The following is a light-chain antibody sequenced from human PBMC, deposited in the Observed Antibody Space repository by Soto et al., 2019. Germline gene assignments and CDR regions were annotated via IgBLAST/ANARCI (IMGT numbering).Light chain of an antibody. CDR3: MQGSHWPPWT. J-gene: IGKJ1*01. CDR1: QSLLSSNGNTY. Sequence: DVVMTQSPLSLPVTLGQPASISCRSSQSLLSSNGNTYLNWFQQRPGQSPRRLIYKVSNRDSGVPDRFSGSGSGADFTLKISRVEAEDVGIYYYMQGSHWPPWTFGQGTKVEIK. CDR2: KVS. V-gene: IGKV2-30*01.